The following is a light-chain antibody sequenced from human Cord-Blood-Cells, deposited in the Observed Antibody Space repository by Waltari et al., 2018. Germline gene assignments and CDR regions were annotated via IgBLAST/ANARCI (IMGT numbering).Light chain of an antibody. CDR2: DVS. CDR3: CSYAGSYTYV. Sequence: QSALTQPRSVSGPPGQSVTLSCPGTSRYVGGYNYVSWYQQHPSKAPKPMSYDVSKRPSGVPDRFSGSKSGNAASLTISGRQAEDEADYYCCSYAGSYTYVFGTGTKVTVL. CDR1: SRYVGGYNY. J-gene: IGLJ1*01. V-gene: IGLV2-11*01.